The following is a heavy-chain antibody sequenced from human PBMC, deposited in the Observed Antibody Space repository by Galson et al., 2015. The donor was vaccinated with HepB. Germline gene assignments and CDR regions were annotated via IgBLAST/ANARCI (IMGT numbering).Heavy chain of an antibody. Sequence: SLRLSCAASGFTFSNYGMGWVRQVPGKGLEWLSSVSGSGTSPYYADSVKGRFTISRDNLNKTLYLQTNSLRDDDTAIYYCAKEGGNCSTGNCYFYYYYYMDVWGKGTMVTVSS. J-gene: IGHJ6*03. CDR2: VSGSGTSP. D-gene: IGHD2-15*01. CDR1: GFTFSNYG. V-gene: IGHV3-23*01. CDR3: AKEGGNCSTGNCYFYYYYYMDV.